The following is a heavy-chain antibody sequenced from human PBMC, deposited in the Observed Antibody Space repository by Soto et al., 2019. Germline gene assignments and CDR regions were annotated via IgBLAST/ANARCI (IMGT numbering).Heavy chain of an antibody. V-gene: IGHV5-51*01. CDR3: ARLPRDCNKTSCYYADN. CDR2: MYPGDSDT. Sequence: GESLKISCRGSGYDFNTNWFGWVRQLPGKGLEWVGIMYPGDSDTRYNPSLQGHVTLSADVTVSTAFLQWRSPKTSDTGMYFCARLPRDCNKTSCYYADNWGHGTQVTVSS. CDR1: GYDFNTNW. J-gene: IGHJ4*01. D-gene: IGHD2-2*01.